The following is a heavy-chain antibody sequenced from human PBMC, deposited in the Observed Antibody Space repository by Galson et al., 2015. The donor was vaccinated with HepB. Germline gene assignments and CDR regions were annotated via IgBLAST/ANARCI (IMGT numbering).Heavy chain of an antibody. D-gene: IGHD3-10*01. CDR1: GFTFSIYA. Sequence: SLRLSCAATGFTFSIYAMSWVRQAPGKGLEWVSSISNGAGRTYYADSAKGRFTISRDNSKNTLYLQMNSLRAEDTAVYYCAKSFYYGSGSLDYWGQGTLVTVSS. CDR2: ISNGAGRT. CDR3: AKSFYYGSGSLDY. J-gene: IGHJ4*02. V-gene: IGHV3-23*01.